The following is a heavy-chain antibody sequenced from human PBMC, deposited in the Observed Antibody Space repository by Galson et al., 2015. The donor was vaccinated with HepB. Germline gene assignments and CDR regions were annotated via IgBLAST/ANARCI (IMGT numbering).Heavy chain of an antibody. V-gene: IGHV5-51*01. CDR1: GYSFTSYW. Sequence: QSGAEVKKPGESLKISCKGSGYSFTSYWIGWVRQMPGKGLEWMGIIYPGDSDTRYSPSFQGQVTISADKSISAAYLQWSSLKASDTAMYYCARANYYDGSGYYLMYWGQGTLVTVSS. CDR3: ARANYYDGSGYYLMY. CDR2: IYPGDSDT. D-gene: IGHD3-22*01. J-gene: IGHJ4*02.